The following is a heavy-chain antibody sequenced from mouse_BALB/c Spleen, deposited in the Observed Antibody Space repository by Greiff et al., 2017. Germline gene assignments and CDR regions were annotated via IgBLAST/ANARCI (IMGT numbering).Heavy chain of an antibody. V-gene: IGHV5-12-1*01. CDR1: GFAFSSYD. CDR2: ISSGGGST. Sequence: EVKLEESGGGLVKPGGSLKLSCAASGFAFSSYDMSWVRQTPEKRLEWVAYISSGGGSTYYPDTVKGRFTISRDNAKNTLYLQMSSLKSEDTAMYYCARHGGNYDYYAMDYWGQGTSVTVSS. CDR3: ARHGGNYDYYAMDY. J-gene: IGHJ4*01. D-gene: IGHD2-1*01.